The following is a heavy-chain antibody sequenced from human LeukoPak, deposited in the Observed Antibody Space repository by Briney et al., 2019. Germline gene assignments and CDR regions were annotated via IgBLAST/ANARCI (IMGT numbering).Heavy chain of an antibody. CDR2: IRYDGNNK. D-gene: IGHD1-26*01. CDR3: AKAWGFDY. V-gene: IGHV3-30*02. J-gene: IGHJ4*02. Sequence: GGSLRLSCATSGFTFSSYGMHWVRQAPGKGLEWVAFIRYDGNNKYYANSVKGRFTISRDNSKNTLFLQMNSLRAEDTAVYYCAKAWGFDYWGQGTLVTVSS. CDR1: GFTFSSYG.